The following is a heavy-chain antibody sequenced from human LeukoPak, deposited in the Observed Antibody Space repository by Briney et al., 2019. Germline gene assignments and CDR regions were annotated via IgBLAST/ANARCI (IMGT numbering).Heavy chain of an antibody. CDR1: GGSISSSSYY. J-gene: IGHJ4*02. CDR2: IYYSGST. V-gene: IGHV4-39*01. Sequence: SETLSLTCTVSGGSISSSSYYWGWIRQPPGKGLEWIGGIYYSGSTYYNPSLKSRLTISVDTSKNQFSLRLTSVTAADTAEYYCASGYYSRGDYWGQGALVTVSS. D-gene: IGHD3-3*01. CDR3: ASGYYSRGDY.